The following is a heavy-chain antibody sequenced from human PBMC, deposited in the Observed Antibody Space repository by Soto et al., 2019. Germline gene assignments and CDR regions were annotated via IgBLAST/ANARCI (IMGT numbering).Heavy chain of an antibody. J-gene: IGHJ5*02. D-gene: IGHD3-3*01. V-gene: IGHV4-4*07. CDR3: ARGQRFSDWFDP. CDR2: IYSSGNT. CDR1: GGTISGYY. Sequence: QVHLQESGPGLVKPSETLSLTCSVSGGTISGYYWTWIRQPAGKGLEWIGRIYSSGNTKYNPSLQSRVTISQDTSNNQFSLRLTSVTAADTAVYYCARGQRFSDWFDPWGQGTLVTVSS.